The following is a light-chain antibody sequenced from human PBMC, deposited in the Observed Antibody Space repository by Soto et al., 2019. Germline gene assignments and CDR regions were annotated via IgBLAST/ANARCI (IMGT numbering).Light chain of an antibody. V-gene: IGKV3-15*01. CDR1: RSVSSD. Sequence: IAINPAPAAPSVSPGERTTLSCRASRSVSSDVGWYQQRAGQAPKLLINGASTRATGVPARLSGSGSGTAFTLTISSLQSEDFAFYYCQQDHSGSLTFGQGTKVDIK. J-gene: IGKJ1*01. CDR3: QQDHSGSLT. CDR2: GAS.